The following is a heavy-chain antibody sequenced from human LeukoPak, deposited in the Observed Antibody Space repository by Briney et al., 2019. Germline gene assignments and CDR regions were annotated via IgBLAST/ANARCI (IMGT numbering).Heavy chain of an antibody. Sequence: GGSLRLSCAASGFTFSTYAMTWVRQAPGKGLEWVSLISGTGGSTYYADSVKGRFTISRDNSKNTLYLQMNSLRAEDTAVYYCAKAVAGTRDYYYYMDVWDKGTTVTISS. D-gene: IGHD6-19*01. CDR3: AKAVAGTRDYYYYMDV. V-gene: IGHV3-23*01. CDR1: GFTFSTYA. J-gene: IGHJ6*03. CDR2: ISGTGGST.